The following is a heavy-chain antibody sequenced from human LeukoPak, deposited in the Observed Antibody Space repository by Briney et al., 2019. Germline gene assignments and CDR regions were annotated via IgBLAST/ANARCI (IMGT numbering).Heavy chain of an antibody. D-gene: IGHD1-7*01. CDR1: GFTFDDYA. V-gene: IGHV3-9*01. CDR3: AKDFFPTGITPLFDY. J-gene: IGHJ4*02. Sequence: GRSLRLSCAASGFTFDDYAMHWVRQAPGKGLEWASGISWNSGSIGYADSVKGRFTISRDNAKNSLYLQMNSLRAEDTALYYCAKDFFPTGITPLFDYWGQGTLVTVSS. CDR2: ISWNSGSI.